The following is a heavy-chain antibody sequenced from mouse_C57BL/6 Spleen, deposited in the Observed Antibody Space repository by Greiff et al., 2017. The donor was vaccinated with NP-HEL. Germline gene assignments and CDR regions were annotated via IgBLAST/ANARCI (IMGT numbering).Heavy chain of an antibody. Sequence: QVQLQQSGAELVKPGASVKLSCKASGYTFTGYWMHWVKQRPGQGLEWIGMIHPNSGSTNYNEKFKSKATLTVDKSSSTAYMQLSSLTSEDSAVYYCARGSPPYGYDGGFAYWGQGTLVTVSA. D-gene: IGHD2-2*01. V-gene: IGHV1-64*01. CDR2: IHPNSGST. J-gene: IGHJ3*01. CDR1: GYTFTGYW. CDR3: ARGSPPYGYDGGFAY.